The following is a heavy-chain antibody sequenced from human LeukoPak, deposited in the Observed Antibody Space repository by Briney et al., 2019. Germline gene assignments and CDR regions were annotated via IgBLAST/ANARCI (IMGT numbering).Heavy chain of an antibody. CDR2: IYYSGST. Sequence: PSETLSLTCTVSGGSISSYYWSWIRQPPGKGLEWIGYIYYSGSTNYNPSLKSRVTISVDTSKNQFSLKLSSVTAADTAVYYCAREAYCSGGSCYAHDAFDIWGQGTMVTVSS. CDR3: AREAYCSGGSCYAHDAFDI. CDR1: GGSISSYY. V-gene: IGHV4-59*01. D-gene: IGHD2-15*01. J-gene: IGHJ3*02.